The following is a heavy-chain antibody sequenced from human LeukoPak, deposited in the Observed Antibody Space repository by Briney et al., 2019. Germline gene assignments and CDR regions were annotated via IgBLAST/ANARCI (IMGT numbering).Heavy chain of an antibody. J-gene: IGHJ4*02. CDR3: ARSSSVTIPGYYFDY. CDR2: ISAYNGNT. D-gene: IGHD2-21*01. CDR1: GYTFTSYD. V-gene: IGHV1-18*01. Sequence: GASVKVSCKASGYTFTSYDISWVRQAPGQGLEWMGWISAYNGNTNYAQKLQGRVTMTTDTSTSTAYMELRSLRSDDTAVYYCARSSSVTIPGYYFDYWGQGTLVTVSS.